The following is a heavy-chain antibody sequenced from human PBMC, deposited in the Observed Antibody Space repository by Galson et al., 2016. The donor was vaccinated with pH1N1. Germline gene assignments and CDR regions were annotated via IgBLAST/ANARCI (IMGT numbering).Heavy chain of an antibody. CDR3: AKESGEDWSGSKRYSFDY. D-gene: IGHD3-3*01. CDR2: ISYDGSAK. Sequence: SLRLSCAASGFTFSSFGMHWVRQAPGKGLEWMAVISYDGSAKYYGDSVKGRFSISRDNSKNTLYLQMNSLRPEDTAVYYCAKESGEDWSGSKRYSFDYWGQGALVTVSS. CDR1: GFTFSSFG. V-gene: IGHV3-30*18. J-gene: IGHJ4*02.